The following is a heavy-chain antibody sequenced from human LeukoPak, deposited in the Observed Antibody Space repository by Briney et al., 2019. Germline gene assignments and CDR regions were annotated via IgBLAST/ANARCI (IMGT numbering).Heavy chain of an antibody. D-gene: IGHD6-19*01. CDR3: ARAARSSGSYYFDY. CDR1: GGSISSYY. J-gene: IGHJ4*02. V-gene: IGHV4-4*07. Sequence: SETLSLTCTVSGGSISSYYWSWIRQPAGKGLEWIGRIYTSGSTNYNPSLKSRVTMSVDTSKNQFSLKLSSVTAADTAVYYCARAARSSGSYYFDYWGQGTLVTVSS. CDR2: IYTSGST.